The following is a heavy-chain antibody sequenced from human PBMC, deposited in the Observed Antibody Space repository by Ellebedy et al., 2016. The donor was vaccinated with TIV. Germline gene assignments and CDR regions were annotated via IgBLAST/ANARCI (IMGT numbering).Heavy chain of an antibody. CDR1: GFTFRDYA. D-gene: IGHD6-13*01. J-gene: IGHJ4*02. Sequence: GGSLRLXXSASGFTFRDYAMSWFRQAPGRGLEWVGFIRSNDFGGTTEYAASVKGRFIISRDDAKSIAYLQMNTLKTEDTAVYHCTRDYRVSQIYYFEYWGRGTLVTVSS. CDR3: TRDYRVSQIYYFEY. V-gene: IGHV3-49*03. CDR2: IRSNDFGGTT.